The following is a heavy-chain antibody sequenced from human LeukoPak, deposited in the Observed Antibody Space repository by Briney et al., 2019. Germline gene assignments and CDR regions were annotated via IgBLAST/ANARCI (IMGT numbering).Heavy chain of an antibody. CDR3: ARETPGYGDFLY. J-gene: IGHJ4*02. CDR2: INPSGGST. V-gene: IGHV1-46*01. CDR1: GYTFTSYY. D-gene: IGHD4-17*01. Sequence: GASVKVSCKASGYTFTSYYIHWVRQAPGQGLEWMGLINPSGGSTIFAQKFERSITMTRDTSTSTVYMDLSSLRSEDTAVYHCARETPGYGDFLYWGQGTLVRVSS.